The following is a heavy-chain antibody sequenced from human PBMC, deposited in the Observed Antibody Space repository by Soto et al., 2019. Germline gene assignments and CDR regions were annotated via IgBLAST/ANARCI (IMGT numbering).Heavy chain of an antibody. Sequence: QVQLVESGGGVVQPGRSLRLSCAASGFTFSSYAMHWVRQAPGKGLEWVVVISYDGSNKYYADSVKGRFTISRDNSKKTLYRQMNSLRAEDTAVYYCARDKREQWLSTFDYWGQGTLVTVSS. D-gene: IGHD6-19*01. CDR3: ARDKREQWLSTFDY. V-gene: IGHV3-30-3*01. CDR1: GFTFSSYA. J-gene: IGHJ4*02. CDR2: ISYDGSNK.